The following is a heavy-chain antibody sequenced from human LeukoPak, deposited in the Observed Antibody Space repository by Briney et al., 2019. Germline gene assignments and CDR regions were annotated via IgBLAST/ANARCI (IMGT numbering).Heavy chain of an antibody. CDR3: AKWKYSNSGIDDY. CDR2: ISGGGGST. D-gene: IGHD6-6*01. CDR1: GFTFTSYS. Sequence: GGSLRLSCAASGFTFTSYSMNWVRQAPGKGLEWVSTISGGGGSTYYADSVKGRFTISRDNSKNMLYLQMNSLRAEDTAVYYCAKWKYSNSGIDDYWGQGTLVTVSS. J-gene: IGHJ4*02. V-gene: IGHV3-23*01.